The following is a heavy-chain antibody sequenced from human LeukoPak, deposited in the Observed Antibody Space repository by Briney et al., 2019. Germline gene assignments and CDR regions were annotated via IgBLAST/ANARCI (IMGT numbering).Heavy chain of an antibody. V-gene: IGHV1-69*01. CDR1: GGTFSSYA. Sequence: ASVKVSCKASGGTFSSYAISWVRQAPGQGLEWMGGIIPILGTANYAQKFQGRVTVTADESTSTAYMELSSLRSEDTAVYYCARGGETYPFDPWGQGTLVTVSS. CDR2: IIPILGTA. CDR3: ARGGETYPFDP. J-gene: IGHJ5*02. D-gene: IGHD2-2*01.